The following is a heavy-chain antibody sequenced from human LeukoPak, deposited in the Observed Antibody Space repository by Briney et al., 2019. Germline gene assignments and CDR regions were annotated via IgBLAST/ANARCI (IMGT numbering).Heavy chain of an antibody. Sequence: ASVKVSCTASGYTFTSYYMHWVRQAPGQGLEWMGIINPSGGSTSYAQKFQGRVTMTRDMYTSTVYMELSSLRSEDTAVYYCAGGLPYSAFDIWGQGTMVTVSS. V-gene: IGHV1-46*01. CDR1: GYTFTSYY. CDR3: AGGLPYSAFDI. D-gene: IGHD2-15*01. CDR2: INPSGGST. J-gene: IGHJ3*02.